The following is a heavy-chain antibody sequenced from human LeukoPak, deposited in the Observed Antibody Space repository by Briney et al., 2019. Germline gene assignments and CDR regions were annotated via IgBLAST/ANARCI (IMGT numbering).Heavy chain of an antibody. V-gene: IGHV1-2*02. J-gene: IGHJ5*02. CDR1: GYTFTGYY. Sequence: ASVKVSCKASGYTFTGYYMHWVRQAPGQGLEWMGGINPNSGGTNYAQKFQGRVTMTRDTSISNAYVELSRLRSGDTAVYYCARDPVDTAMVRSDPWGQGTLVTVSS. D-gene: IGHD5-18*01. CDR2: INPNSGGT. CDR3: ARDPVDTAMVRSDP.